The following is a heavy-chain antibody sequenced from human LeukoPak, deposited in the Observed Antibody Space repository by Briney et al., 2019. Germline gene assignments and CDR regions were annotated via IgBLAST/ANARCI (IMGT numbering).Heavy chain of an antibody. Sequence: PGGSLRLSCAASGFTFSTYGMSWVRQAPGKGLEWVSAISGSGGSTYYADSVKGRFTISRDNSKNTLYLQMNSLRAEDTAVYYCAKRRNYYGSGSYYSDYYYYMDVWGKGTTVTISS. J-gene: IGHJ6*03. V-gene: IGHV3-23*01. CDR2: ISGSGGST. CDR3: AKRRNYYGSGSYYSDYYYYMDV. CDR1: GFTFSTYG. D-gene: IGHD3-10*01.